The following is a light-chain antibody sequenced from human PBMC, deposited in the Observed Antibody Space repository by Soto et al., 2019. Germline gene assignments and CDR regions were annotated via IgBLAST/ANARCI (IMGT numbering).Light chain of an antibody. CDR2: GAS. J-gene: IGKJ1*01. V-gene: IGKV3-15*01. CDR1: QSVSSN. Sequence: EIAMTQSPATLSVSPGERATLSCRASQSVSSNLAWYQQKPGQAPRPLIYGASTRATGIPARFSGSGSGTEFTLTISSLQSEDFAVYYCQQYNNWPPMAFGQGTKVEIK. CDR3: QQYNNWPPMA.